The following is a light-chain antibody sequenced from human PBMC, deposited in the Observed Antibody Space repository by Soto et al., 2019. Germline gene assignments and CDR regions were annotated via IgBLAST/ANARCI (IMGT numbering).Light chain of an antibody. J-gene: IGKJ5*01. CDR2: GAS. V-gene: IGKV3-20*01. CDR1: LSVSSSY. CDR3: QQYGSSPKIT. Sequence: EIVMTQSPATLSVSPGERATLSCRASLSVSSSYLAWYQQKPGQAPRLLIYGASSRATGIPDRFSGSGSGTDFTLTISRLEPEDFAVYYCQQYGSSPKITFGQGTRLEIK.